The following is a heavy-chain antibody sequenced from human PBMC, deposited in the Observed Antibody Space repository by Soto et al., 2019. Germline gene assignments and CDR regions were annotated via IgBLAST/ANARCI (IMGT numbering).Heavy chain of an antibody. D-gene: IGHD2-15*01. J-gene: IGHJ6*02. CDR2: IYWDDDE. CDR1: GFSLSTSAEG. Sequence: QITLKESGPTVVQPTQTLTLTCSFSGFSLSTSAEGVAWIRQPPGKALEWLALIYWDDDERYSPFLKSRLTIAKDTSKNQVVLTMTNMDPVDTATYFCAHKGGRGAAMDVWDQGATVTVSS. V-gene: IGHV2-5*02. CDR3: AHKGGRGAAMDV.